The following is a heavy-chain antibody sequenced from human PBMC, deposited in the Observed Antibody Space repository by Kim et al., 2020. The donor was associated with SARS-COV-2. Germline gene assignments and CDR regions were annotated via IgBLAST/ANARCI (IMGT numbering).Heavy chain of an antibody. Sequence: GGSLRLSCAASGFTFSSYSMNWVRQAPGKGLEWVSYISSSSSTIYYADSVKGRFTISRDNAKNSLYLQMNSLRDEDTAVYYCARGSSSWYSDNWFDPWGQGTLVTVSS. V-gene: IGHV3-48*02. J-gene: IGHJ5*02. CDR1: GFTFSSYS. CDR3: ARGSSSWYSDNWFDP. D-gene: IGHD6-13*01. CDR2: ISSSSSTI.